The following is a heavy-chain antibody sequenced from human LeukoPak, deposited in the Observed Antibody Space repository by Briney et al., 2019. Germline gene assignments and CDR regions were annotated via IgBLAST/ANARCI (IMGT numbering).Heavy chain of an antibody. D-gene: IGHD6-13*01. Sequence: GRSLRLSCAASGFTFSSYGMHWVRQAPGKGLEWVAVISYDGSNKYYADSVKGRFTISRDNSKNTLYLQVNSLRAEDTAVYYCATEQQLVGVGFYERQRWYCFDYWGQGTLVTVSS. CDR1: GFTFSSYG. V-gene: IGHV3-30*03. CDR3: ATEQQLVGVGFYERQRWYCFDY. CDR2: ISYDGSNK. J-gene: IGHJ4*02.